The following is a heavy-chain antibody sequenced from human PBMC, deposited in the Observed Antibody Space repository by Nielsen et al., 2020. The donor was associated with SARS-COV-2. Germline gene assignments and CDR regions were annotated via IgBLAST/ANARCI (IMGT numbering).Heavy chain of an antibody. Sequence: SQTLSLTCAISGDSFSSSSAAWNWIRQSPSRGLEWLGRTYYRSKWYNDYAVSVKSRITINPDTSKNQFSLHLNSVTPEDTAVYYCARARGAYGDYYYDYDTDVWGKGTTVTVSS. D-gene: IGHD4-17*01. V-gene: IGHV6-1*01. J-gene: IGHJ6*03. CDR3: ARARGAYGDYYYDYDTDV. CDR2: TYYRSKWYN. CDR1: GDSFSSSSAA.